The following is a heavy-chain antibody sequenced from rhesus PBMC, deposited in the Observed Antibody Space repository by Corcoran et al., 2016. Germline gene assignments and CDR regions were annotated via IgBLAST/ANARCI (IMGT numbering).Heavy chain of an antibody. V-gene: IGHV4-122*02. CDR2: ITYSGST. J-gene: IGHJ4*01. CDR1: GYSISGYY. Sequence: QVQLQESGPGLVKPSETLSLTCAVSGYSISGYYWSWIRQAPGQGLEWIGYITYSGSTSYNPSLKSRVTISRDTSKNQFSLKLSSVTAADTAVYYCARKVDWGDYYDYWGQGVLVTVSS. D-gene: IGHD3-34*01. CDR3: ARKVDWGDYYDY.